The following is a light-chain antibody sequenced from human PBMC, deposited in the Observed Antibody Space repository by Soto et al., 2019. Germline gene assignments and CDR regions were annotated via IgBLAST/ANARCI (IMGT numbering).Light chain of an antibody. Sequence: EKVMTQSPAALSVSPGVRATLSCRASQSVNSNLAWYQRKPGQAPRLLLYGASPRATGIPARFSGSASGTEFTLTISSLQSVDSAVYYCQQYNDWPLTFGGGTKVEIK. CDR3: QQYNDWPLT. CDR1: QSVNSN. CDR2: GAS. V-gene: IGKV3-15*01. J-gene: IGKJ4*01.